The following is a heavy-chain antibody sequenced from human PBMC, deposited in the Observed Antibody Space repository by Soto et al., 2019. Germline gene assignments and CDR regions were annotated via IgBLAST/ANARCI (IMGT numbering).Heavy chain of an antibody. CDR2: IIPIFGTA. V-gene: IGHV1-69*01. Sequence: QVQLVQSGAEVKKPGSSVKVSCKASGGTFSSYAISWVRQAPGQGLEWMGGIIPIFGTANYAQEFQGRVKIIADESTSTAYMELSSLRSEDTAVYYCAGGITGTSGYYGMDVWGQGTTVTGSS. CDR3: AGGITGTSGYYGMDV. CDR1: GGTFSSYA. J-gene: IGHJ6*02. D-gene: IGHD1-20*01.